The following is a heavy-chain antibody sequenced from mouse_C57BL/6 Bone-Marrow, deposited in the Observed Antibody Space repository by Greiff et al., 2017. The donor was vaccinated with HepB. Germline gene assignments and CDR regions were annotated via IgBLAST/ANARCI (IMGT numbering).Heavy chain of an antibody. D-gene: IGHD3-2*02. J-gene: IGHJ4*01. V-gene: IGHV1-81*01. Sequence: VKLQESGAELARPGASVKLSCKASGYTFTSYGISWVKQRTGQGLEWIGEIYPRSGNTYYNEKFKGKATLTADKSSSTAYMELRSLTSEDSAVYFCARQATDYAMDYWGQGTSVTVSS. CDR1: GYTFTSYG. CDR2: IYPRSGNT. CDR3: ARQATDYAMDY.